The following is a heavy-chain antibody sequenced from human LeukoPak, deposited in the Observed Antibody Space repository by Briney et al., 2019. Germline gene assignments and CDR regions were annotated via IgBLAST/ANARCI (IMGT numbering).Heavy chain of an antibody. J-gene: IGHJ4*02. CDR2: ISSSGSTI. D-gene: IGHD6-19*01. CDR3: ARDSSGWHYYFDY. Sequence: GGSLRLSCAASGFTFSSYEMNWVRQAPGEGLEWVSYISSSGSTIYYADSVKGRFTISRDNAKNSLYLQMNSLRAEDTAVYYCARDSSGWHYYFDYWGQGTLVTVSS. CDR1: GFTFSSYE. V-gene: IGHV3-48*03.